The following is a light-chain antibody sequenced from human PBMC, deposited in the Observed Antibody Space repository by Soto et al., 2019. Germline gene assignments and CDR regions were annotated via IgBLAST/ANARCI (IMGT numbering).Light chain of an antibody. V-gene: IGKV3-11*01. Sequence: EIVLTQSPDTLSLSPGERATLSCRASQSVSGYLGWYQQKPGQAPRLLIYDASNRAYGVPARFRGSGSGTKFSLTIASLEPDDFAVYYCQQRSNWPYLTFGGGTRV. CDR3: QQRSNWPYLT. J-gene: IGKJ4*01. CDR2: DAS. CDR1: QSVSGY.